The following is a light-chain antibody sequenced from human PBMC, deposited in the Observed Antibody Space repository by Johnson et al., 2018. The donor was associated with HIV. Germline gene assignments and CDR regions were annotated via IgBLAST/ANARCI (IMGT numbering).Light chain of an antibody. CDR1: SSIIRNNY. J-gene: IGLJ1*01. CDR3: GTWDSSLSAGYV. Sequence: QPVLTQPPSVSAAPGQKVTISCSGSSSIIRNNYVSWYQQLPGTAPKLLIYDNNKRPSGIPDRFSGSKSGTSATLGITGLQTGDEADYYCGTWDSSLSAGYVFGTGTKVTVL. CDR2: DNN. V-gene: IGLV1-51*01.